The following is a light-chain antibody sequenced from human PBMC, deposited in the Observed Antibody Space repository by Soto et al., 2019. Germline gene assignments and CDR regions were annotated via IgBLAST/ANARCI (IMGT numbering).Light chain of an antibody. CDR2: EVT. CDR3: CSLTTSHTYV. V-gene: IGLV2-14*01. Sequence: QSVLTQPASVSGSPGQSITISCTGSITDLGAYDYVSWYQQHPGQVPKLIIFEVTNRPSGVPDRFSGSKSGNTASLTISGLQADDEADYYCCSLTTSHTYVFGSGTKVTVL. CDR1: ITDLGAYDY. J-gene: IGLJ1*01.